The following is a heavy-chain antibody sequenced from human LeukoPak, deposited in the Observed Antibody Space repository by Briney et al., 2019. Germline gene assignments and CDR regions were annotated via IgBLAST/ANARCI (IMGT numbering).Heavy chain of an antibody. Sequence: GGSLRLSCTASGFTFGDYAMSWVRQAPGKGLEGVGFIRSKAYGGTTEYAASVKGRFTISRDDSKSIAYLQMNSLKTEDTAVYYCTREGDYGDLGGFDYWGQGTLVTVSS. CDR3: TREGDYGDLGGFDY. J-gene: IGHJ4*02. CDR1: GFTFGDYA. CDR2: IRSKAYGGTT. V-gene: IGHV3-49*04. D-gene: IGHD4-17*01.